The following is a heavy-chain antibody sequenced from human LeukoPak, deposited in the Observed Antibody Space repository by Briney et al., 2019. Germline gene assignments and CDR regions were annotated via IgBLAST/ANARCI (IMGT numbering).Heavy chain of an antibody. D-gene: IGHD1-26*01. Sequence: GGSLRLSCVASGFILSTYIMNWVRQAPGKGLGWGASMTSSSSYTYYGDSVKGRFTISRTNAKNSLYLQRNRLRPEDSAVYYCATAAIVGANRYFLYWGRGALVTVCS. CDR2: MTSSSSYT. CDR3: ATAAIVGANRYFLY. J-gene: IGHJ1*01. CDR1: GFILSTYI. V-gene: IGHV3-21*01.